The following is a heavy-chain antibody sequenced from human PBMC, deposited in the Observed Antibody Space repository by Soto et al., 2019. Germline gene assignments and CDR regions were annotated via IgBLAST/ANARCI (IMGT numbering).Heavy chain of an antibody. CDR1: GYTLTELS. Sequence: ASVKVSCKVSGYTLTELSMHWVRQAPGKGLEWMGGFDPEDGETIYAQKFQGRVTMTEDTSTDTAYMELSSLRSEDTAVYYCATERGVTTATPDAFDIWGQGTMVTVSS. D-gene: IGHD4-17*01. CDR2: FDPEDGET. CDR3: ATERGVTTATPDAFDI. J-gene: IGHJ3*02. V-gene: IGHV1-24*01.